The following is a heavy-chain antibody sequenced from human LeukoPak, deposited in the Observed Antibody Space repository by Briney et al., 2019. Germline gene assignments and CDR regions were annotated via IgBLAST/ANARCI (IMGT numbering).Heavy chain of an antibody. CDR2: MNPNSGNT. Sequence: GASVKVSCKASGYTFTSYDINWVRQATGQGLEWMGWMNPNSGNTDYAQKFQGGVTMTRDTSITTAYMELSSLRSDDTAVYYCARDVGEYCSSTNCYASHYWGQGTLVTVSS. J-gene: IGHJ4*02. V-gene: IGHV1-8*01. D-gene: IGHD2-2*01. CDR3: ARDVGEYCSSTNCYASHY. CDR1: GYTFTSYD.